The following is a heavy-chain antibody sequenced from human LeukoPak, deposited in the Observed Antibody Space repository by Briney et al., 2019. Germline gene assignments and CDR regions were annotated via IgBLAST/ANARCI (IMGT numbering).Heavy chain of an antibody. CDR2: INHSGST. CDR3: ARGTLPDYYGPGGTGNPAAFDY. Sequence: SETLSLTCTVSGGSISSSSYYWGWIRQPPGKGLEWIGEINHSGSTNYNPSLKSRVTISVDTSKNQFSLKLSSVTAADTAVYYCARGTLPDYYGPGGTGNPAAFDYWGQGTLVTVSS. V-gene: IGHV4-39*07. D-gene: IGHD3-10*01. CDR1: GGSISSSSYY. J-gene: IGHJ4*02.